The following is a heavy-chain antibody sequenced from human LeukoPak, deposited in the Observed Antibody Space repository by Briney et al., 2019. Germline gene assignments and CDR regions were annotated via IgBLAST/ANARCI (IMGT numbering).Heavy chain of an antibody. Sequence: ASVKVSCKAAGYAFTGSYIHWVRQAPGQGLEWMGWINPNNGFTAYAQNFQGRVTMTRDTSISTAYMDLSRLTSDDTAVYYCARGVGYSYGYFDYWGQGTLVTVSS. CDR3: ARGVGYSYGYFDY. V-gene: IGHV1-2*02. CDR2: INPNNGFT. D-gene: IGHD5-18*01. J-gene: IGHJ4*02. CDR1: GYAFTGSY.